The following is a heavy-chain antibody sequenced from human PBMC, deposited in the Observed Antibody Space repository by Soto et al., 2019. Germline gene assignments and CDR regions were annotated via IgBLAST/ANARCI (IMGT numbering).Heavy chain of an antibody. CDR2: ISAYSSPI. CDR1: GFTFSSYS. D-gene: IGHD2-2*02. V-gene: IGHV3-21*06. Sequence: EVQLVESGGGLVKPGGSLRLSCVDSGFTFSSYSMNWVHQAPGKGLEWVSSISAYSSPIFYADSVKGRFTISGDNAKNSLYLQRNSVRAGDTAVYYCVRGGRGYTRDDVFDMWGPGTMVTVSS. J-gene: IGHJ3*02. CDR3: VRGGRGYTRDDVFDM.